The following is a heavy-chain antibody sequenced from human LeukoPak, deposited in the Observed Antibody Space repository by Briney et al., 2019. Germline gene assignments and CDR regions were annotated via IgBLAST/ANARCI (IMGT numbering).Heavy chain of an antibody. J-gene: IGHJ6*03. Sequence: SETLSLTCAVSGGSISSGGYSWSWIRQPPGKGLEWIGYIYHSGSTYYNPSLKSRVTISVDTSKNQFSLKLSSVTAADTAVYYCARGTYYDFWSGPLNYYYMDVWGKGTTVTVSS. CDR2: IYHSGST. D-gene: IGHD3-3*01. CDR3: ARGTYYDFWSGPLNYYYMDV. CDR1: GGSISSGGYS. V-gene: IGHV4-30-2*01.